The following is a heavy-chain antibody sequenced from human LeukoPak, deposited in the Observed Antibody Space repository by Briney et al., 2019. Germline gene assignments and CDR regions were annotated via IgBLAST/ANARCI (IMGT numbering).Heavy chain of an antibody. CDR1: GGTFSSYA. CDR2: IIPIFGTA. Sequence: SVKVSCKASGGTFSSYAIRWVRQAPGQGLEWMGGIIPIFGTANYAQKFQGRVTITADESTSTAYMELSSLGSEDTAVYYCARVPVPSSGYQGNAFDIWGQGTMVTVSS. CDR3: ARVPVPSSGYQGNAFDI. D-gene: IGHD3-22*01. V-gene: IGHV1-69*13. J-gene: IGHJ3*02.